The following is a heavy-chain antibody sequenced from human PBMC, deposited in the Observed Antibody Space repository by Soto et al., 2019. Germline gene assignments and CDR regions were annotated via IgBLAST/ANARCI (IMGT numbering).Heavy chain of an antibody. CDR3: ARVLWRGYESYFDY. CDR1: GCSISSGGYY. Sequence: SETLSLTCPVSGCSISSGGYYWSWIRQHPGKGLEWIGYIYYSGSTYYNPSLKSRVTISVDTSKNQFSLKLSSVTAADTAVYYCARVLWRGYESYFDYWGQGTLVTVS. CDR2: IYYSGST. V-gene: IGHV4-31*03. D-gene: IGHD5-12*01. J-gene: IGHJ4*02.